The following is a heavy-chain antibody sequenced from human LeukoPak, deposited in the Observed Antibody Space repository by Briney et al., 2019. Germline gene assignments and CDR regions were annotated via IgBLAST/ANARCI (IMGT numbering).Heavy chain of an antibody. CDR3: ASDVRPKGY. J-gene: IGHJ4*02. Sequence: VHLGGSLRLSCVVSGFTFRSYIITWVRQAPGKGLEWVSSISSSSRYISYADSVKGRFTISRDNAKNSLYLQMNSLRAEDTAVYYCASDVRPKGYWGQGTLVTVSS. CDR1: GFTFRSYI. CDR2: ISSSSRYI. V-gene: IGHV3-21*01.